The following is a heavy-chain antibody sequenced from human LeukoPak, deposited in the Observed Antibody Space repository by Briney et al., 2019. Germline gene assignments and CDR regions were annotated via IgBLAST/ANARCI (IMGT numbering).Heavy chain of an antibody. J-gene: IGHJ6*03. D-gene: IGHD3-3*01. CDR3: AREGFGVVIFYYYYMDV. CDR1: GFTFSSYS. Sequence: SGGSLRLSCAASGFTFSSYSMNWVRQAPGKGLEWVSSISSSSSYIYYADSVKGRFTISRDNAKNSLYLQMNSLRAEDTAVYYCAREGFGVVIFYYYYMDVWGKGTTVTVSS. V-gene: IGHV3-21*01. CDR2: ISSSSSYI.